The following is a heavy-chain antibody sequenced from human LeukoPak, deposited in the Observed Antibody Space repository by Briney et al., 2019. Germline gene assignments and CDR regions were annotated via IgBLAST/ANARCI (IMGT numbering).Heavy chain of an antibody. CDR2: ISNYNGDT. Sequence: ASVKVSCKSSGYTFTNYGISWVRQAPGQGLEWMGWISNYNGDTRYAQDLQGRLTVTADTSTSTSFMELRSLTSDDTAVYYCARAPNCSGSGSPFWEVWGQGTLVTVSS. D-gene: IGHD3-10*01. CDR1: GYTFTNYG. CDR3: ARAPNCSGSGSPFWEV. V-gene: IGHV1-18*01. J-gene: IGHJ4*02.